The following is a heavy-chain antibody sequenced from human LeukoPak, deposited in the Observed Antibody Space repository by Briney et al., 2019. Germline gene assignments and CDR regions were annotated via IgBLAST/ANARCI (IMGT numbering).Heavy chain of an antibody. CDR1: GLTVSSNC. CDR3: AKDGGLWVSAHWGDS. CDR2: IYSDGSS. J-gene: IGHJ4*02. V-gene: IGHV3-53*01. D-gene: IGHD7-27*01. Sequence: GGSLRLSCVASGLTVSSNCMTWVRQAPGKGLEWVSVIYSDGSSYNSDSVKGRFTISRDNSKNTLFLQMNSLRAEDTAVYYCAKDGGLWVSAHWGDSWGRGTLVTVSS.